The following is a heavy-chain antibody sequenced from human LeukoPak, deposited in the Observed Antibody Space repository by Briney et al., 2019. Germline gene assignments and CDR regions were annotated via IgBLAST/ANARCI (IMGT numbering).Heavy chain of an antibody. J-gene: IGHJ5*02. Sequence: PSETLSLTCTVSRASLPSYSWSWIRQPPAKGQEWIGYMYYSGSTNYNPSPKSRVTISVDTSKNQVSLKLSSVTAADTAVYYCAREQGAITMNWFDPWGQGTLVTVSS. D-gene: IGHD3-10*01. CDR3: AREQGAITMNWFDP. V-gene: IGHV4-59*01. CDR1: RASLPSYS. CDR2: MYYSGST.